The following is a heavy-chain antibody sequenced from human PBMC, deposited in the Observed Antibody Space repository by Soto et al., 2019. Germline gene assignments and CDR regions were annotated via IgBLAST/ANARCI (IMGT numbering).Heavy chain of an antibody. J-gene: IGHJ4*02. CDR1: GFTFNRHW. D-gene: IGHD1-1*01. V-gene: IGHV3-7*01. CDR3: VRKGWNPPEY. Sequence: EVQLVESGGGLVQPGGSLRLSCAVSGFTFNRHWMSWVRQTPGKGLEWVASIKEDGSEKSYVDSVKGRFTISRDNAKSSLFLQMSSLRGEDTAVYYCVRKGWNPPEYWGQGTLVTVCS. CDR2: IKEDGSEK.